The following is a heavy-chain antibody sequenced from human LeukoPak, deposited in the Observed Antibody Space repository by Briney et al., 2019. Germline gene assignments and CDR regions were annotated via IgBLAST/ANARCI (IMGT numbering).Heavy chain of an antibody. CDR2: IRVHNGNT. CDR3: ARGSGAFYWSFDL. CDR1: GYTVTSYG. V-gene: IGHV1-18*01. D-gene: IGHD2-8*02. J-gene: IGHJ2*01. Sequence: GESLKVSCKASGYTVTSYGISWLRQAPGQRLEWMGWIRVHNGNTESAQSFQGRVTLTTDTSTSTAYMELRSLSSDDTAVYFCARGSGAFYWSFDLWGRGTLVTVSS.